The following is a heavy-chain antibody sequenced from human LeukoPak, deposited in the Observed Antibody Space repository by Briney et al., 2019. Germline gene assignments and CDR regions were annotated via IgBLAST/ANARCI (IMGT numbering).Heavy chain of an antibody. CDR2: ISGSGGST. CDR3: AKASHGGVVVVAATRIDY. J-gene: IGHJ4*02. Sequence: GGSLRLSCAASGFTFSSYAMSWVRQAPGKGLGWVSAISGSGGSTYYADSVKGRFTISRDNSKNTLYLQMNSLRAEDTAVYYCAKASHGGVVVVAATRIDYWGQGTLVTVSS. CDR1: GFTFSSYA. V-gene: IGHV3-23*01. D-gene: IGHD2-15*01.